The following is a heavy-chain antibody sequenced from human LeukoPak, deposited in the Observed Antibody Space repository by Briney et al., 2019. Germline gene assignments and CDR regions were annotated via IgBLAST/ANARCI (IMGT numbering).Heavy chain of an antibody. CDR3: TTISPIVVPAAIT. V-gene: IGHV3-15*01. Sequence: GGSLRLSCAASGFTFSNAWMSWVRQAPGKGLEWVGRIKSKTDGGTTDYAAPVKGRFTISRDDSKNTLYLQMNSLKTEDTAVYYCTTISPIVVPAAITWGQGTLVTVSS. J-gene: IGHJ4*02. CDR2: IKSKTDGGTT. CDR1: GFTFSNAW. D-gene: IGHD2-2*01.